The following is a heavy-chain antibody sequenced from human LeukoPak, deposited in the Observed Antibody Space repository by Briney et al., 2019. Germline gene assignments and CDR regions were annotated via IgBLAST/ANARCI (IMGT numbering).Heavy chain of an antibody. CDR3: ARENTIFGVVDYYYYGMDV. V-gene: IGHV3-33*01. Sequence: GGSLRLSCAASGFTFSSYGMHWVRQAPGKGLEWVAVIWYDGSNKYYANSVKGRFTISRDNSKNTLYLQMNSLRAEDTAVYYCARENTIFGVVDYYYYGMDVWGQGTTVTVSS. CDR2: IWYDGSNK. J-gene: IGHJ6*02. CDR1: GFTFSSYG. D-gene: IGHD3-3*01.